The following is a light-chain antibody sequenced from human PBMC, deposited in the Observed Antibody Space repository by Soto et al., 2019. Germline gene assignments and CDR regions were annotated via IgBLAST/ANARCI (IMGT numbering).Light chain of an antibody. CDR2: AAS. J-gene: IGKJ5*01. CDR1: QGISSY. CDR3: QQLNSYPIT. V-gene: IGKV1-9*01. Sequence: DIHLTQSPSFLSASVGGRVTITFRASQGISSYLAWYQQKPGKAPKLLIYAASTLQSGVPSRFSGSGSGTEFTLTISSLQPEDFATYYCQQLNSYPITFGQGTRLEI.